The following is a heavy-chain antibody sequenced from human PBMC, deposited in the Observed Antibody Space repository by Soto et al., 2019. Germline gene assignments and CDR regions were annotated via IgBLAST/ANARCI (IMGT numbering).Heavy chain of an antibody. V-gene: IGHV4-31*03. CDR3: ARAMGCSGGSCYSYMDV. D-gene: IGHD2-15*01. J-gene: IGHJ6*03. CDR2: IYYSGST. Sequence: SETLSLTCTVSGGSISSGGYYWSWIRQHPGKGLEWIGYIYYSGSTYYNPSLKSRVTISVDTSKNQFSLKLSSVTAAYTAVYYCARAMGCSGGSCYSYMDVWGKGTTVTVSS. CDR1: GGSISSGGYY.